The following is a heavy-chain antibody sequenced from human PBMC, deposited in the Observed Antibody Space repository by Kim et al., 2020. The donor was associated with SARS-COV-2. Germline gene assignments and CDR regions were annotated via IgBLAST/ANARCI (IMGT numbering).Heavy chain of an antibody. D-gene: IGHD3-22*01. CDR3: ARDLIIVGLLPSDAFDI. CDR2: INTNTGNP. CDR1: GYTFTSYA. Sequence: ASVKVSCKASGYTFTSYAMNWVRQAPGQGLEWMGWINTNTGNPTYAQGFTGRFVFSLDTSVSTAYLQISSLKAEDTAVYYCARDLIIVGLLPSDAFDIWGQGTMVTVSS. J-gene: IGHJ3*02. V-gene: IGHV7-4-1*02.